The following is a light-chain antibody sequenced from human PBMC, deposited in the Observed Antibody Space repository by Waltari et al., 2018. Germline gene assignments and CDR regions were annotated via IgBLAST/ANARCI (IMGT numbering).Light chain of an antibody. J-gene: IGLJ2*01. V-gene: IGLV1-44*01. CDR3: AAWDHSLNGPV. Sequence: QSVLTQPPSASGTPGQRVTISCSGGSSNIGSNVVNWYQQFPGTAPKLLIYTNNRRPAGVPDLFSGSKSGTSASLAISGLQSEDEADYYCAAWDHSLNGPVFGGGTKLTVL. CDR1: SSNIGSNV. CDR2: TNN.